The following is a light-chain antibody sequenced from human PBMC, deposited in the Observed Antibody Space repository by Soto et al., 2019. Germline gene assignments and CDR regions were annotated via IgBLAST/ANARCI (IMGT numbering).Light chain of an antibody. CDR1: QSISSY. Sequence: DIQMTQSPSSLSASVGDRVTITCRASQSISSYLNWYQQKPGKAPKLLIYAASSLQSGVPSRFSGSGSGTDFTLTISSLQPDDFATYYCQQSYSTPPEFTFGPGTKVDIK. CDR2: AAS. V-gene: IGKV1-39*01. J-gene: IGKJ3*01. CDR3: QQSYSTPPEFT.